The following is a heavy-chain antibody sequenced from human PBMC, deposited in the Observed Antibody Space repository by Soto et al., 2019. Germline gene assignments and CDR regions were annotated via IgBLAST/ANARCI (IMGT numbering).Heavy chain of an antibody. V-gene: IGHV3-30-3*01. D-gene: IGHD6-19*01. CDR1: GFTFSSYA. J-gene: IGHJ4*02. CDR2: ISYDGSNK. Sequence: PGGSLRLSCAASGFTFSSYAMHWVRQAPGKGLEWVAVISYDGSNKYYADPVKGRFTISRDNSKNTLYLQMNSLRAEDPAGYYWARDRKQGLVRGPAYYFDSWAREPRVPAS. CDR3: ARDRKQGLVRGPAYYFDS.